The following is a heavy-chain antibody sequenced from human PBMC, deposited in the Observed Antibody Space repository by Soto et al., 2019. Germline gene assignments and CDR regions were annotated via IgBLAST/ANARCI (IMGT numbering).Heavy chain of an antibody. Sequence: QVQLQQSGPGLLKPSETLSLTCTVSGGSISSPSYNWGWVRQPPGKGPEWIGSFFYGGRTHYSPSLESRLSISVDTARSQVSLILTSVTAADTAVYSCATVASTHFDSWGQGALVVVSS. CDR2: FFYGGRT. D-gene: IGHD1-1*01. J-gene: IGHJ4*02. CDR3: ATVASTHFDS. V-gene: IGHV4-39*01. CDR1: GGSISSPSYN.